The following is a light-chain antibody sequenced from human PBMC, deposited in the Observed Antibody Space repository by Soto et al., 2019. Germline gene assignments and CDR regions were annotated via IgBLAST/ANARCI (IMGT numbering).Light chain of an antibody. CDR2: EVT. CDR3: GSSTDTDTLVI. CDR1: TSDVGRYKF. J-gene: IGLJ2*01. V-gene: IGLV2-14*01. Sequence: QSALTQPASVSGSPGQSITISCTGTTSDVGRYKFVSWYQHHPGKAPKLLIFEVTNRPSGVSSRFSGSKSGNTASLTISGLQPEDEATYYCGSSTDTDTLVIFGGGTKVTVL.